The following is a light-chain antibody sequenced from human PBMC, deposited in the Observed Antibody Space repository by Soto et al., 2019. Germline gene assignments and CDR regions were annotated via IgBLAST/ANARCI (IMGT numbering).Light chain of an antibody. CDR3: QQRSNWAGLT. J-gene: IGKJ4*01. CDR2: DAS. CDR1: QSVSSY. V-gene: IGKV3-11*01. Sequence: ETVLTQSPATLSLSPGERATLSCRASQSVSSYLAWYQQKPGQAPRLLIYDASNRATGIPARFSGSGSGTDFTLTISSLEPEDFAVYYCQQRSNWAGLTFGGGTKVDIK.